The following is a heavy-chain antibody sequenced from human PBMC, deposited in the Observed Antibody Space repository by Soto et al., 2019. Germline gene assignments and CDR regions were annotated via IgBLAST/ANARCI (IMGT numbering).Heavy chain of an antibody. CDR2: IYYSGST. V-gene: IGHV4-39*02. D-gene: IGHD6-13*01. J-gene: IGHJ4*02. Sequence: PSETLSLTCTVSGGSISSSSYYWGWIRQPPGKGLEWIGSIYYSGSTYCNPSLKSRVTISVDTSKNQFSLKLSSVTAADTAVYYCAREDGSPIAGIRVYWGQGTLVTVSS. CDR3: AREDGSPIAGIRVY. CDR1: GGSISSSSYY.